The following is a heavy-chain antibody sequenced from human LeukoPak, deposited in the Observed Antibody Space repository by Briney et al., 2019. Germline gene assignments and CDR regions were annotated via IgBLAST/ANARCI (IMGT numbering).Heavy chain of an antibody. CDR3: AKEAVYSSSWDTNNWFDP. J-gene: IGHJ5*02. CDR1: GFTSSSYG. D-gene: IGHD6-13*01. V-gene: IGHV3-48*01. CDR2: ISSSSDTI. Sequence: GGSLRLSCAASGFTSSSYGMNWVRQAPGKGLEWVSYISSSSDTIYYADSVKGRFTISRDNAKNSLYLQMNSLRAEDTAVYYCAKEAVYSSSWDTNNWFDPWGQGTLVTVSS.